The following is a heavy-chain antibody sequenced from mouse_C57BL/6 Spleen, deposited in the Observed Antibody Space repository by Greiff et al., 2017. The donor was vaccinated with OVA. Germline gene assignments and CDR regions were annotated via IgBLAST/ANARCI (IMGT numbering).Heavy chain of an antibody. J-gene: IGHJ2*01. CDR1: GYSITSGYY. CDR2: ISYDGSN. Sequence: EVKLEESGPGLVKPSQSLSLTCSVTGYSITSGYYWNWIRQFPGNKLEWMGYISYDGSNNYNPSLKNRISITRDTSKNQFFLKLNSVTTEDTATYYCARGGVGRSGYWGQGTTLTVSS. D-gene: IGHD4-1*01. V-gene: IGHV3-6*01. CDR3: ARGGVGRSGY.